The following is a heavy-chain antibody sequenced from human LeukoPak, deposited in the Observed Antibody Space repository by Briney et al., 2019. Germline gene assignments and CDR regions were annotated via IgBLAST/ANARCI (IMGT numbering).Heavy chain of an antibody. Sequence: SETLSLTCTVSGGSVGSGSYYWSWIRQPPGKGLEWIGYIYYSGGTNYNPSLKSRVTISVDTSKNQFSLKLSSVTAADTAVYYCARGYGDYFWFDPWGQGTLVTVSS. V-gene: IGHV4-61*01. D-gene: IGHD4-17*01. CDR1: GGSVGSGSYY. CDR2: IYYSGGT. J-gene: IGHJ5*02. CDR3: ARGYGDYFWFDP.